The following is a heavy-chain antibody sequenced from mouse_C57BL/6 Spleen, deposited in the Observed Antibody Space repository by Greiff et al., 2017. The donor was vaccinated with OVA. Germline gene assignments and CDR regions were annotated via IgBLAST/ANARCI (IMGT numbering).Heavy chain of an antibody. D-gene: IGHD4-1*01. Sequence: EVKLVESGGGLVQPGGSLSLSCAASGFTFTDYYMSWVRQPPGKALEWLGFIRNKANGYTTEYSASVKGRFTISRDNSQSILYLQMNALRAEDSATYYCARYRPPSNWDWYFDVWGTGTTVTVSS. CDR1: GFTFTDYY. J-gene: IGHJ1*03. CDR3: ARYRPPSNWDWYFDV. CDR2: IRNKANGYTT. V-gene: IGHV7-3*01.